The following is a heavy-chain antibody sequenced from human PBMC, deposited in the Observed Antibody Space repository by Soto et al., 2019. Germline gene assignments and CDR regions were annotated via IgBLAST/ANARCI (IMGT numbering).Heavy chain of an antibody. CDR3: ARAITYLGYCSSTSCYGWFDP. CDR2: ISAYNGNT. J-gene: IGHJ5*02. V-gene: IGHV1-18*01. Sequence: ASVKVSCKASGYTFTSYGIIWVRQAPGQGLEWMGWISAYNGNTNYAQKLQGRVTMTTDTSTSTAYMELRSLRSDDTAVYYCARAITYLGYCSSTSCYGWFDPWGQGTLVTVSS. CDR1: GYTFTSYG. D-gene: IGHD2-2*01.